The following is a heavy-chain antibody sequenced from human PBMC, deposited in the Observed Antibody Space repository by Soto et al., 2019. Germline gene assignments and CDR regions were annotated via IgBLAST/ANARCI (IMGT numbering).Heavy chain of an antibody. D-gene: IGHD6-19*01. V-gene: IGHV1-8*01. J-gene: IGHJ4*01. Sequence: ASVKVSCKASGYTFSSYDTNWVRQATGQGLEWMGWLNPNSGDTGYAQKFQGRVTLTRNTSINTAYIELSRLTSDDTAVYYCATSGGGWYLYWGQ. CDR3: ATSGGGWYLY. CDR2: LNPNSGDT. CDR1: GYTFSSYD.